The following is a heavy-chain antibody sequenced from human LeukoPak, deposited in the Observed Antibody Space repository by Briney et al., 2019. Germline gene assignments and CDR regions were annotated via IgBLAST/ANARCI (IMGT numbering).Heavy chain of an antibody. J-gene: IGHJ5*02. CDR1: GASMSNYY. V-gene: IGHV4-59*08. D-gene: IGHD3-9*01. Sequence: PSETLSLTCTVSGASMSNYYWSWIRQPPGKGLEWIAYIYYSGGTSYNPSLMSRASISVDTSKNQFSLKLISVTAADTAVYYCARRNYDVLAGNWFDPWGQGTLVTVSS. CDR3: ARRNYDVLAGNWFDP. CDR2: IYYSGGT.